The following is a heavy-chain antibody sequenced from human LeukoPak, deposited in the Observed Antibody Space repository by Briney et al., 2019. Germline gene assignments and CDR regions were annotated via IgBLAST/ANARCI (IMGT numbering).Heavy chain of an antibody. J-gene: IGHJ5*02. D-gene: IGHD2/OR15-2a*01. CDR1: GFTFSTYA. CDR2: MSHDGSHK. CDR3: VKDWGPVAATFS. Sequence: GGSLRLSCAASGFTFSTYAMHWVRQAPGKGLEWVAVMSHDGSHKYYTDSVKGRFTISRDNSKNTLYLQLNSLRAEDTAVYYCVKDWGPVAATFSWGQGALVTVSS. V-gene: IGHV3-30*18.